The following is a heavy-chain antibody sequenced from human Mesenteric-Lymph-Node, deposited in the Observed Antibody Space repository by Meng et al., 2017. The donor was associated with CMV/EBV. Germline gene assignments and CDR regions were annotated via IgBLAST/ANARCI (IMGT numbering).Heavy chain of an antibody. CDR1: GFSFSSYS. Sequence: GESLKISCAASGFSFSSYSMNWVRLAPGKGLEWVSSISSSRTYIYYADSVRGRFTISRDNAKNSLYLQMNSLRAEDTAVYYCAREALYDFWSGYEYWGQGTLVTVSS. J-gene: IGHJ4*02. CDR2: ISSSRTYI. V-gene: IGHV3-21*01. D-gene: IGHD3-3*01. CDR3: AREALYDFWSGYEY.